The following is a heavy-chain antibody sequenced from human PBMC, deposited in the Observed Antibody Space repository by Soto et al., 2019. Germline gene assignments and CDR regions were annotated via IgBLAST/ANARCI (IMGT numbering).Heavy chain of an antibody. J-gene: IGHJ4*02. CDR3: ARSRADSSGWYVPLYFDY. V-gene: IGHV1-69*13. Sequence: SVKVSCKASGGTFSSYAISWVRQAPGQGLEWMGGIIPIFGTANYAQKFQGRVTITADESTSTAYMELSSLRSEDTAVYYCARSRADSSGWYVPLYFDYWGQGTLVTVYS. D-gene: IGHD6-19*01. CDR1: GGTFSSYA. CDR2: IIPIFGTA.